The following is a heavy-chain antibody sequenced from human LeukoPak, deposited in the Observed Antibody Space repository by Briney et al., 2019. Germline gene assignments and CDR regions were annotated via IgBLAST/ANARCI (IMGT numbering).Heavy chain of an antibody. CDR1: GGSISSYY. CDR2: IYSGGST. CDR3: ARGRIAYYGDYGTYFDY. V-gene: IGHV4-4*07. Sequence: SETLSLTCTVSGGSISSYYWTWIRQPAGKGLDWIGRIYSGGSTSYNPSLKSRVTMSVDTSKSQFSLKVSSVTAADTAVYYCARGRIAYYGDYGTYFDYWGQGILVTVSS. D-gene: IGHD4-17*01. J-gene: IGHJ4*02.